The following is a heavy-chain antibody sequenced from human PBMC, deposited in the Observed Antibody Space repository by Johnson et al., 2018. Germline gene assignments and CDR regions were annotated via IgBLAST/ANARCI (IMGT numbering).Heavy chain of an antibody. J-gene: IGHJ3*02. V-gene: IGHV3-13*01. CDR3: ARAGDGDYTDAFDI. CDR1: GFTFSNYD. D-gene: IGHD4-17*01. CDR2: IGTTGDT. Sequence: VQLVQSGGGLVQXGGSXRLXCVASGFTFSNYDMHWVRQGTGKGLEWVSTIGTTGDTYYSGSVKGRFTISSENAKKSLYLQMNSLRAGDTALYYCARAGDGDYTDAFDIWGQGTMVTVS.